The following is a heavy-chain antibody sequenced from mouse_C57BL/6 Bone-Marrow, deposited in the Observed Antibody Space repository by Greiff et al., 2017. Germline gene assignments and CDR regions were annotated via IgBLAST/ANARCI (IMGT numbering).Heavy chain of an antibody. CDR2: ISYDGSN. CDR3: ARPLDYYAMDY. V-gene: IGHV3-6*01. CDR1: GYSITSGYY. J-gene: IGHJ4*01. Sequence: EVKLQESGPGLVKPSQSLSLTCSVTGYSITSGYYWNWIRQFPGNKLEWMGYISYDGSNNYNPSLKNRISITRDTSKNQFFLKLNSVTTEDTATYYCARPLDYYAMDYWGQGTSVTVSS.